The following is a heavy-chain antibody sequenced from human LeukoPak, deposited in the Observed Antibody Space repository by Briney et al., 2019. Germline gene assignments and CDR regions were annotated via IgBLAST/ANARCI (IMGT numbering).Heavy chain of an antibody. CDR3: ARGPTSITIFGVVIHDEAFDY. V-gene: IGHV3-33*01. CDR1: GVTFSSYG. CDR2: IWNDGSNK. J-gene: IGHJ4*02. D-gene: IGHD3-3*01. Sequence: GGSLRLSCAASGVTFSSYGMHWVRQAPGKGLEWVAVIWNDGSNKYYADSVKGRFTISRDNSKNTLYLQMNSLRAEDTAVYYCARGPTSITIFGVVIHDEAFDYWGQGTLVTVSS.